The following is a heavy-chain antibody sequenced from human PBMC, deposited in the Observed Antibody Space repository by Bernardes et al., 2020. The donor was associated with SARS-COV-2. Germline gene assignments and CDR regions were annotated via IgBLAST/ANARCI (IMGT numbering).Heavy chain of an antibody. CDR2: ISSSGSTI. D-gene: IGHD3-10*01. V-gene: IGHV3-11*01. J-gene: IGHJ6*02. CDR3: ARDSFGSGSKSYYYGMDV. Sequence: GGSLRLSCAASGFTFSDYYMSWIRQAPGKGLEWVSYISSSGSTIYYADSVKGRFTISRDNAKNSLYLQMNSLRAEDTAVYYCARDSFGSGSKSYYYGMDVWGQGTTVTVSS. CDR1: GFTFSDYY.